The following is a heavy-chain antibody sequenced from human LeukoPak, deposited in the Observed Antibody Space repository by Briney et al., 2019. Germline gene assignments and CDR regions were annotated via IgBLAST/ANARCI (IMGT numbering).Heavy chain of an antibody. CDR3: ARGMATITVPYFFDH. D-gene: IGHD5-24*01. CDR1: GFTVSSNY. Sequence: GGSLRLSCAASGFTVSSNYLSWVRQAPGKGLEWVSVIYSGGYTYYADSVKGRFTISRDNFKNTLYLQMNTLRAEDTAVYYCARGMATITVPYFFDHWGQGTLVTVSS. J-gene: IGHJ4*02. CDR2: IYSGGYT. V-gene: IGHV3-53*01.